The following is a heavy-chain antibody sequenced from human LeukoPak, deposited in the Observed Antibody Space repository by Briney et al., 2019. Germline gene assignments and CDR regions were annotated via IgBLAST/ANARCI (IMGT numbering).Heavy chain of an antibody. CDR3: AKDADYYYGSGSYYIYFDY. CDR2: ISGSGGST. J-gene: IGHJ4*02. V-gene: IGHV3-23*01. CDR1: GFTFSSYA. Sequence: GGSLRLSCAASGFTFSSYAMSWVRQAPGKGLEWVSAISGSGGSTYYADSVKGRFTISRDNSKNTLYLQMNSLRAEDTAVYYCAKDADYYYGSGSYYIYFDYWGQGTLVTVSS. D-gene: IGHD3-10*01.